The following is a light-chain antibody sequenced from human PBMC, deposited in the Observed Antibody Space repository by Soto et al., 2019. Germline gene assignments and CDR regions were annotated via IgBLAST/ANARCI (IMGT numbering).Light chain of an antibody. V-gene: IGKV1-39*01. CDR2: AAS. J-gene: IGKJ2*01. CDR1: QSISKY. CDR3: QQSYSTPPDT. Sequence: IQMTQSPSSLSASVGDRVTITCRASQSISKYLNWYQQKPGQAPNLLIYAASTLQSGVPSRFSGSGSGTDFTLTISSLQPEDFATYYCQQSYSTPPDTFGQGTKLEIK.